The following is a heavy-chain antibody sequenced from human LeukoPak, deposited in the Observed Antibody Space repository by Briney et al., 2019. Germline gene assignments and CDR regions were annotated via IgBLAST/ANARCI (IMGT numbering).Heavy chain of an antibody. J-gene: IGHJ3*02. CDR2: IYTGGST. V-gene: IGHV3-53*01. Sequence: GGSLRLSCAASGFTVSSNYMSWVRQAPGKRLEWVSVIYTGGSTYYADSLKGRFTISRDNSKNTLYLQMNNLRGEDTAVYYCARWSGSFDGFDIWGQGTMVTVSS. D-gene: IGHD3-10*01. CDR3: ARWSGSFDGFDI. CDR1: GFTVSSNY.